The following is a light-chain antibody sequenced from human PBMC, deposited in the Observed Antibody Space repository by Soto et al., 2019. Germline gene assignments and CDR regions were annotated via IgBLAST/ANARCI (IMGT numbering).Light chain of an antibody. Sequence: EIVLTQSPGTLSLSPGERATLSCRASQSIINTFLSWYQQKPGQAPRLFIYGVSSRASGIPDRFSGSGSGTDFTLTISSLEPEDFAVYYCQQYGSLPRTFGQGTKVEIK. CDR1: QSIINTF. V-gene: IGKV3-20*01. CDR2: GVS. J-gene: IGKJ1*01. CDR3: QQYGSLPRT.